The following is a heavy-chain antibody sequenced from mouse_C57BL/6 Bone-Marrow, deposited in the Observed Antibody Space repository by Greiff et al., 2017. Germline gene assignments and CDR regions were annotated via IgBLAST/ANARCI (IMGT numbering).Heavy chain of an antibody. CDR2: IYPGSGST. V-gene: IGHV1-55*01. CDR1: GYTFTSYW. D-gene: IGHD3-2*02. J-gene: IGHJ3*01. CDR3: AVDRLGYGWFAY. Sequence: VQLQQPGAELVKPGASVKMSCKASGYTFTSYWITWVKQRPGQGLEWIGDIYPGSGSTNYNEKFKSKATLTVNTSSSTAYMQLSSLTSEDSAVYNSAVDRLGYGWFAYWGQGTLVTVSA.